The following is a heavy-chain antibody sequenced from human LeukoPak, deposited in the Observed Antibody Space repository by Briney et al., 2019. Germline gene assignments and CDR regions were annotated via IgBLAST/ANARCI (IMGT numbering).Heavy chain of an antibody. Sequence: GGSLRLSCAGSGFIFSNYAMTWVRQAPGKGLEWVSGISSSGGTTYYADSVKGRFTISRDNSKNTLYLQMNSLRAEDTAVYYCAKDGRRTWARYGMDVWGQGTTVTVSS. CDR2: ISSSGGTT. CDR1: GFIFSNYA. V-gene: IGHV3-23*01. J-gene: IGHJ6*02. D-gene: IGHD2-2*01. CDR3: AKDGRRTWARYGMDV.